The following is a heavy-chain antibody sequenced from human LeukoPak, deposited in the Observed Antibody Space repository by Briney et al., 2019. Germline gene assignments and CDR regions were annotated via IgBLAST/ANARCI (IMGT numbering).Heavy chain of an antibody. CDR2: ISTDGSTT. CDR1: GFTFSDYW. V-gene: IGHV3-74*01. D-gene: IGHD5-24*01. CDR3: ARYRLSDNFFDY. Sequence: GGSLRLSCAASGFTFSDYWMHWVRQAPGKGLVWASRISTDGSTTNYADSVKGRFTIPRDNAKNTLYLQMNSLRAEDTAVYYCARYRLSDNFFDYWGQGTLVTVSS. J-gene: IGHJ4*02.